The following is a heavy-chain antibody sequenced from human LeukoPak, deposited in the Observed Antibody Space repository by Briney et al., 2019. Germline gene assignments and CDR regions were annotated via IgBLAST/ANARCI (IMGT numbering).Heavy chain of an antibody. J-gene: IGHJ4*02. CDR3: ARDPRDFGYYFDH. Sequence: GGSLRLSCAASGFTFSSYAMHWVRQAPGKGLEYVSAISSNGGSTYYANSVKGRFTISRDNSKNTLYLQMGSLRAEDMAVYYCARDPRDFGYYFDHWGQGTLVTVSS. CDR1: GFTFSSYA. CDR2: ISSNGGST. D-gene: IGHD3-10*01. V-gene: IGHV3-64*01.